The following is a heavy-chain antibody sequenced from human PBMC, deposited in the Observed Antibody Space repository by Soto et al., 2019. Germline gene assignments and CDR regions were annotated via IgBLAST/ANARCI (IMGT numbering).Heavy chain of an antibody. CDR3: ARGLIGSGWYFAWFDP. J-gene: IGHJ5*02. D-gene: IGHD6-19*01. CDR1: GGSISSGGYS. V-gene: IGHV4-30-2*01. CDR2: IYHSGST. Sequence: PSETLSLTCAVSGGSISSGGYSWSWIRQPPGKGLEWTGYIYHSGSTYYNPSLKSRVTISVDRSKNQFSLKLSSVTAADTAVYYCARGLIGSGWYFAWFDPWGQGTLVPVSS.